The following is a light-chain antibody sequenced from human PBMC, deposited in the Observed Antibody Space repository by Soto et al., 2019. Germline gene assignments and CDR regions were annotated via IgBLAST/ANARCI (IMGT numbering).Light chain of an antibody. CDR3: TSYATGSAYV. V-gene: IGLV2-18*02. CDR1: SSDVGGYNR. Sequence: QSALTQPPSVSGSPGQSVTISCTGPSSDVGGYNRVSWYQQPPGKAPKLLIYDVSNRPSGGSTRFSGSKSGNTASLTISGLQAEDEADYYCTSYATGSAYVFGPGTKLTVL. J-gene: IGLJ1*01. CDR2: DVS.